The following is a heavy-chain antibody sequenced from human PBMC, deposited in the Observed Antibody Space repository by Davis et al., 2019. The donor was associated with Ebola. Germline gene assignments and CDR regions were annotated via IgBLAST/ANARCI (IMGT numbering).Heavy chain of an antibody. Sequence: SETLSLTCTVSGGSISSSRSYWGWIRQPPGKGLEWIGNIYYSGRTYYNPPLKSRVTISVDTSKNQFSLKLNSVTAADTAVYFCARVCSGGSCYDYWVQGTLVTVSS. CDR3: ARVCSGGSCYDY. CDR1: GGSISSSRSY. CDR2: IYYSGRT. D-gene: IGHD2-15*01. J-gene: IGHJ4*02. V-gene: IGHV4-39*01.